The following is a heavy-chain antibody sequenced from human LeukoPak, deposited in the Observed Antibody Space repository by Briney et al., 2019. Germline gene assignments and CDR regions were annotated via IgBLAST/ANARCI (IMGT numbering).Heavy chain of an antibody. J-gene: IGHJ6*03. D-gene: IGHD6-6*01. V-gene: IGHV4-4*07. Sequence: SETLSLTCTVSGGSISSYYWSWIRQPAGKGLEWIGRISTVGSTNYNPSLKGRVTMSVDTSKNQFSLKLSSVTAANTAVYYCAREAARPSGYYYYYMDVWGKGTTVTVSS. CDR2: ISTVGST. CDR3: AREAARPSGYYYYYMDV. CDR1: GGSISSYY.